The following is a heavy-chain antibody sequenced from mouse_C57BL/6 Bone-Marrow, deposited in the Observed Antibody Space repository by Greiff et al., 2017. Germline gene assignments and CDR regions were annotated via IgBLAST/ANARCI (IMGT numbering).Heavy chain of an antibody. Sequence: QVHLKQPGAELVKPGASVKLSCKASGYTFTSYWMQWVKQRPGQGLEWIGEIDPSDSYTNYNQKFKGKATLTVDTSSSTAYMQLSSLTSEDSAVYYCARYGSSPLYFDVWGTGTTVTVSS. CDR2: IDPSDSYT. D-gene: IGHD1-1*01. V-gene: IGHV1-50*01. CDR3: ARYGSSPLYFDV. CDR1: GYTFTSYW. J-gene: IGHJ1*03.